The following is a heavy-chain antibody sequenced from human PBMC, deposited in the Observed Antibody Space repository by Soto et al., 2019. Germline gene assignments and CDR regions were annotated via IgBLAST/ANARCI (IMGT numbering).Heavy chain of an antibody. Sequence: SQTLSLPCAITGDSVSSNSAGWSWVRQSPSRGLEWLGRTYYRSKWYYEYAVSVGGRITINPDTSKNQYSLQLNSVTPEDTAVYFCARGEQYSGRIFDYWGQGTLVTVSS. J-gene: IGHJ4*01. CDR2: TYYRSKWYY. CDR1: GDSVSSNSAG. D-gene: IGHD1-26*01. V-gene: IGHV6-1*01. CDR3: ARGEQYSGRIFDY.